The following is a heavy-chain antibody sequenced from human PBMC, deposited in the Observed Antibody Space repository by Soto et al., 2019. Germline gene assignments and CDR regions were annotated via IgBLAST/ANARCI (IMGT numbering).Heavy chain of an antibody. J-gene: IGHJ6*03. CDR1: GASIRNYY. CDR2: MYYSGST. CDR3: ARTKVTARDYYYYMDV. V-gene: IGHV4-59*08. D-gene: IGHD6-6*01. Sequence: SETLSLTCTVSGASIRNYYWSWIRQPPGKGLEWIGYMYYSGSTNYNPSLKSRVTISVDTSKSQFSLKLSSVTATDTAVYYCARTKVTARDYYYYMDVWGKGTTVTVSS.